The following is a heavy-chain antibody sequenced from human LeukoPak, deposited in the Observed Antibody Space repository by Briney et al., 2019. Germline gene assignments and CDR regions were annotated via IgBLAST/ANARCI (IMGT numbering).Heavy chain of an antibody. D-gene: IGHD2-15*01. V-gene: IGHV3-11*05. CDR3: AREVGSSRAFDI. CDR1: GFRFSDYY. J-gene: IGHJ3*02. Sequence: PGGSLRLSCAGSGFRFSDYYMAWIRQTPGKGLQRVSFFDRGRDGKANAGSVQGRFTFSRDNDKNSLYLLLNSLTAEDTAVYYCAREVGSSRAFDIWGQGTMVTVSS. CDR2: FDRGRDGK.